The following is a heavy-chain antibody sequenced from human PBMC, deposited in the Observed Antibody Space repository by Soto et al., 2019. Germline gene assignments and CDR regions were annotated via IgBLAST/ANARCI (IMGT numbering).Heavy chain of an antibody. D-gene: IGHD3-9*01. Sequence: LRLSCEASGLNFAGYAMSWVRQAPGKGLDWVSSLSSSGEKTYYSDSVRGRFTISRDNTKNTVYLQMNTLSADDTAVYFCAKESLVPSIQGTITIWGQGVVVTVS. J-gene: IGHJ4*02. CDR3: AKESLVPSIQGTITI. CDR2: LSSSGEKT. V-gene: IGHV3-23*01. CDR1: GLNFAGYA.